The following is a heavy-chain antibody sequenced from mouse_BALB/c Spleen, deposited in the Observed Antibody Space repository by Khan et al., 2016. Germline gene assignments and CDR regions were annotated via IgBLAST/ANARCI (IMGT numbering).Heavy chain of an antibody. CDR1: GYSFTRYW. CDR3: TRSAYGNHPYYAMDY. V-gene: IGHV1-61*01. J-gene: IGHJ4*01. CDR2: IHPSDSES. D-gene: IGHD2-1*01. Sequence: QVQLQQSGTELVRPGASVKLSCKASGYSFTRYWMNWVMQRPGQGLEWIGMIHPSDSESRLNQKFKDQATLTVDNSSSLAYMQLSSPTSEDSAVYYCTRSAYGNHPYYAMDYWGQGTSVTVSS.